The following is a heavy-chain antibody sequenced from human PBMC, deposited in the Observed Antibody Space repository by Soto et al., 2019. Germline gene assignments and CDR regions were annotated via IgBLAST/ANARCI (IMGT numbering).Heavy chain of an antibody. Sequence: SETLSLTCAVYGGSFSGYYWSWIRQPPGKGLEWIGEINHSGSTNYNPSLKSRVTISVDTSKNQFSLKLSSVTAADTAVYYCARRTGWDIVVVVAAASDAFDIWGQGTMVTVSS. CDR3: ARRTGWDIVVVVAAASDAFDI. J-gene: IGHJ3*02. CDR2: INHSGST. D-gene: IGHD2-15*01. V-gene: IGHV4-34*01. CDR1: GGSFSGYY.